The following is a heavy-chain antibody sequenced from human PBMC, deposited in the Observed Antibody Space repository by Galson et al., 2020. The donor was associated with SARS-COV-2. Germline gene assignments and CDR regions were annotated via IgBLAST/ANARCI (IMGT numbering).Heavy chain of an antibody. J-gene: IGHJ5*02. V-gene: IGHV1-24*01. CDR1: GYTLTELS. CDR3: ATTTIFGVVIQTWFDP. D-gene: IGHD3-3*01. CDR2: FDPEAGET. Sequence: ASVKVSRKVSGYTLTELSMHWVRQAPGKGLEWMGGFDPEAGETIYAQTFQGRVTMTEDTSTDTAYMELSSLRSEDTAVYYCATTTIFGVVIQTWFDPWGQGTLVTVSS.